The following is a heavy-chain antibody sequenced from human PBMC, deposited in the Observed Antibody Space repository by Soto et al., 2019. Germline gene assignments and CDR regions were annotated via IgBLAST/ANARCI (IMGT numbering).Heavy chain of an antibody. Sequence: QVQLVESGGGVVRPGRSLRLSCAASGFTFSNYGMHWVRQAPGKGLEWVTVISYDGSNKYYADSVKGRFTISRDNSKNTLYLQMNSLRAEDTAVYYCAKDADGDYAGYWGQGTLVTVSS. CDR1: GFTFSNYG. V-gene: IGHV3-30*18. CDR2: ISYDGSNK. CDR3: AKDADGDYAGY. J-gene: IGHJ4*02. D-gene: IGHD4-17*01.